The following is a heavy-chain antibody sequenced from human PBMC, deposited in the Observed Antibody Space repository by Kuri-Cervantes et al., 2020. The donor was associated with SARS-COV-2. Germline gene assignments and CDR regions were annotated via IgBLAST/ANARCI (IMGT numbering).Heavy chain of an antibody. Sequence: SETLSLTCTVSGGSISNIRQPPGKGLEWIGYIYYSGSTNYNPSLKSRVTISVDKSKNQFSLKLSSVTAADTAVYYCARWYYDSSGLRYFDLWGHGTLVTVSS. J-gene: IGHJ2*01. CDR2: IYYSGST. CDR1: GGSISN. D-gene: IGHD3-22*01. CDR3: ARWYYDSSGLRYFDL. V-gene: IGHV4-59*12.